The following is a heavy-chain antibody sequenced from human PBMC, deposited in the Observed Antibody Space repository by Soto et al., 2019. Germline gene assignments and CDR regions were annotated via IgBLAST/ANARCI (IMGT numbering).Heavy chain of an antibody. CDR3: AKLYSSSPFDY. CDR2: ISYDGSNK. V-gene: IGHV3-30*18. CDR1: GFTFSSYG. Sequence: PGGSLRLSCAASGFTFSSYGMHWVRQAPGKGLEWVAAISYDGSNKYYADSVKGRFTISRDNSKNTLYLQMNSLRAEDTAVYYCAKLYSSSPFDYWGQGTLVTVSS. D-gene: IGHD6-13*01. J-gene: IGHJ4*02.